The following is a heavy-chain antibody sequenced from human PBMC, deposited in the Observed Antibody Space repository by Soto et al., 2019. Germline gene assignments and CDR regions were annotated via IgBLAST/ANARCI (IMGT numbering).Heavy chain of an antibody. V-gene: IGHV4-39*01. CDR3: AKTSVIYVVVLPASTAYMDD. CDR2: ISYSGST. CDR1: GGSISSSSYS. Sequence: QLQLQESGPGLVKPSETLSLTCTVSGGSISSSSYSWGWIRQPPGKGLEWLGIISYSGSTYYSPSSNGRVTTSVDTSKNLFSRKLSSVTAVDTAVYNSAKTSVIYVVVLPASTAYMDDWGKGTPVTVSS. D-gene: IGHD2-2*01. J-gene: IGHJ6*03.